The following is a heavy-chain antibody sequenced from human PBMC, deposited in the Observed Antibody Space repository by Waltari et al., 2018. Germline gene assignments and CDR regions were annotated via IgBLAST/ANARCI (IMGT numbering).Heavy chain of an antibody. V-gene: IGHV1-2*06. CDR2: INPNSGGT. Sequence: QVQLVQSGAEVKKPGSSVKVSCKASGGTFSSYAISWVRQAPGQGLEWMGRINPNSGGTNYAQKFQGRVTMTRDTSISTAYMELSRLRSDDTAVYYCARDHRLWFDPWGQGTLVTVSS. CDR1: GGTFSSYA. CDR3: ARDHRLWFDP. J-gene: IGHJ5*02.